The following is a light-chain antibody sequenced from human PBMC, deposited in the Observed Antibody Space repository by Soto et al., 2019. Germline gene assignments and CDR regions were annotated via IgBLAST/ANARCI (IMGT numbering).Light chain of an antibody. CDR3: QQRYSSTWT. CDR1: QSISSW. CDR2: AAS. J-gene: IGKJ1*01. V-gene: IGKV1-39*01. Sequence: GDRVTITCRASQSISSWLAWYQQKPGKAPKLLIYAASSLRSGVTSRFSVSGSGTDCTLTISRLQREDGATYVGQQRYSSTWTFCQGTKVDIK.